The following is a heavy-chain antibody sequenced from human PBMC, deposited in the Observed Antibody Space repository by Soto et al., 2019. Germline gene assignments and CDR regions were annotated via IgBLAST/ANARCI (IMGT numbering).Heavy chain of an antibody. CDR3: ARDPVRWLQFPPDY. CDR2: IWYDGSNK. D-gene: IGHD5-12*01. V-gene: IGHV3-33*01. J-gene: IGHJ4*02. CDR1: GFTFSHYG. Sequence: QVQLVESGGGVVQPGRSLRLSCGASGFTFSHYGMHWVRQAPGKGLEWVAIIWYDGSNKYYAESVKGRFTISRDNSMNTLYLQMKSLRAEDTAGYYCARDPVRWLQFPPDYWGQGTLVTVSS.